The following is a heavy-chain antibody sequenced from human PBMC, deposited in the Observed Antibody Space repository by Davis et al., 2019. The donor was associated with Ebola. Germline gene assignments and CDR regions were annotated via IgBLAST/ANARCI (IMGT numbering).Heavy chain of an antibody. CDR3: ARVGGPAAPKGGSYYYYGMDV. D-gene: IGHD2-2*01. CDR1: GFTFSDYY. CDR2: ISSSGSTI. Sequence: GESLKISCAASGFTFSDYYMSWIRQAPGKGLEWVSYISSSGSTIYYADSVKGRFTISRDNAKNSLYLQMNSLRAEDTAVYYCARVGGPAAPKGGSYYYYGMDVWGQGTTVTVSS. V-gene: IGHV3-11*04. J-gene: IGHJ6*02.